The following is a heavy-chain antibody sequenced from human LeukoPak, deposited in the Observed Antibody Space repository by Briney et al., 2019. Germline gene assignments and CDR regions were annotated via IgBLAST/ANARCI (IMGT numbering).Heavy chain of an antibody. D-gene: IGHD6-19*01. CDR3: AREAREQWLVVFDY. V-gene: IGHV3-7*01. CDR2: IKQDGSEK. CDR1: GFTFSSYW. Sequence: GGSLRLSCAASGFTFSSYWMSWVRQAPGKGLEWVANIKQDGSEKYYVDSVKGRFTISRDNAKNSLYLQMNSLRAEDTAVYYCAREAREQWLVVFDYWGQGTLVTVSS. J-gene: IGHJ4*02.